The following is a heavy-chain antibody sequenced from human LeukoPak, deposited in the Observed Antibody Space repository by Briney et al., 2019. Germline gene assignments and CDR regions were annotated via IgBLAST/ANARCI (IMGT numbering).Heavy chain of an antibody. Sequence: GGSLRLSCAASGFTFSSYGMSWVRQAPGEGLEWVSAISGSGGSTYYADSVKGRFTISRDNSKNTLYLQMSSLRAEDTAVYYCAKLWFGELYYFDYWGQGTLVTVSS. CDR2: ISGSGGST. CDR1: GFTFSSYG. D-gene: IGHD3-10*01. J-gene: IGHJ4*02. V-gene: IGHV3-23*01. CDR3: AKLWFGELYYFDY.